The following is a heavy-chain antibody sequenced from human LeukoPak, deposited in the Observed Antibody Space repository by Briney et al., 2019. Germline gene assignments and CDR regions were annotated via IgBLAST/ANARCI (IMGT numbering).Heavy chain of an antibody. CDR3: AESMDIVVVPAALDY. V-gene: IGHV3-23*01. D-gene: IGHD2-2*03. CDR1: GFTFSSYA. Sequence: GGSPRLSCAASGFTFSSYAMSWIRQAPGKGLEWVSAISGSGGSTYYADSVKGRFTISRDNSKNTLYLQMNSLRAEDTAVYYCAESMDIVVVPAALDYWGQGTLVTVSS. CDR2: ISGSGGST. J-gene: IGHJ4*02.